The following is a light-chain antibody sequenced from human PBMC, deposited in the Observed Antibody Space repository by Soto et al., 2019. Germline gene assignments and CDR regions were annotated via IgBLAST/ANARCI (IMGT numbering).Light chain of an antibody. CDR1: QTFSNSF. J-gene: IGKJ5*01. Sequence: NGLTQSPGTLSLSQGERATLSCRASQTFSNSFLSWFQQIPGQAPRLLIYGASMRATGIPDRFSGSGSGTEFTLTISSLQSEDFAVYYCHQYNNWPKTFGQVTRLENK. CDR3: HQYNNWPKT. V-gene: IGKV3-20*01. CDR2: GAS.